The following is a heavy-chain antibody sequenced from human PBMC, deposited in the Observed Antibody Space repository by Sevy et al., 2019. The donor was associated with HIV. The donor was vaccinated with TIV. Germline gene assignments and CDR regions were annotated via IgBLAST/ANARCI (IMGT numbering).Heavy chain of an antibody. J-gene: IGHJ6*03. CDR2: IYTSGST. D-gene: IGHD2-2*01. Sequence: SETLSLTCTVTGGSISSYYWSWIRQPAGKGLEWIGRIYTSGSTNYNPSLKSRFTMSVDTSKNQFSLKLSSVTAADTAVYYCARLGGSTLYYYYMDVWGKGTTVTVSS. CDR3: ARLGGSTLYYYYMDV. V-gene: IGHV4-4*07. CDR1: GGSISSYY.